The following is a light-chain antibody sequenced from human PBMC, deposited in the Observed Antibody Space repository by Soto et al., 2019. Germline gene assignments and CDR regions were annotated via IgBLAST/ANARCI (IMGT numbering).Light chain of an antibody. Sequence: EIVLTQSPATLSLSPGERATLSCRASQSVKTFLVWYQQRPGQAPRLLIYGTSSRATGIPDRFSGSGSGTDFTLTISRLEPEDFTLYYCQQYGILPITFGQGTRLEIK. CDR2: GTS. V-gene: IGKV3-20*01. J-gene: IGKJ5*01. CDR3: QQYGILPIT. CDR1: QSVKTF.